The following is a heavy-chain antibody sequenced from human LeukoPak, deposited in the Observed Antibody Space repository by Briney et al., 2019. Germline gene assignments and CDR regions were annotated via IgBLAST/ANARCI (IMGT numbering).Heavy chain of an antibody. V-gene: IGHV1-2*02. J-gene: IGHJ4*02. CDR3: ARDVVDRLY. Sequence: ASVKVSCKASGYTFTDYYIHWVRQAPGQGLECLGWINPNSGGTNYVQKFQGRVTMTRDTSISTAYMELSRLRSDDTAVYYCARDVVDRLYWGQGTLVTVSS. D-gene: IGHD2-15*01. CDR1: GYTFTDYY. CDR2: INPNSGGT.